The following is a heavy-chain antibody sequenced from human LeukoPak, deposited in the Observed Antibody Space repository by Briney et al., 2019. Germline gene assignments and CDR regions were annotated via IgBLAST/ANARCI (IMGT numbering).Heavy chain of an antibody. CDR1: GGSISSYY. CDR2: IYYSGNT. J-gene: IGHJ4*02. CDR3: ERGPSSGYSYG. Sequence: SETLSLTCTVSGGSISSYYWSWSRQPAGKGMELIWGIYYSGNTNYNPSLKIRGTLSVDTAKNQFSLNLRFGSAAAPAVYYCERGPSSGYSYGWGQGTLVTVSS. V-gene: IGHV4-59*01. D-gene: IGHD5-18*01.